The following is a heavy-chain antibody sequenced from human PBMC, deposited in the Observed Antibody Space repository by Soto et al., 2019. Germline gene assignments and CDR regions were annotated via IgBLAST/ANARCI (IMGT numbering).Heavy chain of an antibody. CDR1: GGSFSGYY. CDR2: INHSGST. D-gene: IGHD3-3*01. J-gene: IGHJ6*03. Sequence: QVQLQQWGAGLLKPSETLSLTCAVYGGSFSGYYWSWIRQPPGKGLEWIGEINHSGSTNYNPSLKSRVTISVDPYENQFSQKLSSVTAADTAVYYCARGRGTIFGVVPYPRYYYYYYYLDAWGKGTTVTVSS. V-gene: IGHV4-34*01. CDR3: ARGRGTIFGVVPYPRYYYYYYYLDA.